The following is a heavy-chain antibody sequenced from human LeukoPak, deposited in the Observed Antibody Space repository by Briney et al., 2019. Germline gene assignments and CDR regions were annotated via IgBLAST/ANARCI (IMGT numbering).Heavy chain of an antibody. CDR2: IYPGDSDT. CDR1: GYSFTSYW. Sequence: GESLKISCKGSGYSFTSYWIGWVRQMPGKVLEWMGIIYPGDSDTRYSPSFQGQVTISADKSISTAYLQWSSLKASDTAMYYCARPRCSGGSCYYFDYWGQGTLVTVSS. J-gene: IGHJ4*02. D-gene: IGHD2-15*01. V-gene: IGHV5-51*01. CDR3: ARPRCSGGSCYYFDY.